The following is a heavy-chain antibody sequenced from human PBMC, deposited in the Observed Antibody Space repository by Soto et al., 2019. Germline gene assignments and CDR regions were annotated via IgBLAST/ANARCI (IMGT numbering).Heavy chain of an antibody. D-gene: IGHD3-10*01. V-gene: IGHV4-4*02. CDR2: IYHSGST. J-gene: IGHJ6*02. Sequence: SETLSLTCAVSGGSISSSNWWSWVRQPPGKGLEWIGEIYHSGSTNYNPSLKSRVTISVDKSKNQFSLKLSSVTAADTAVYYCARDHSRGITMVRGVRVGMDVWGQGTTVTVSS. CDR1: GGSISSSNW. CDR3: ARDHSRGITMVRGVRVGMDV.